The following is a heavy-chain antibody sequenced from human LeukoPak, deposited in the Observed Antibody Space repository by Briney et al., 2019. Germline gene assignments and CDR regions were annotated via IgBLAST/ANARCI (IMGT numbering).Heavy chain of an antibody. CDR1: GGSISSGGYY. Sequence: PSETLSLTCTVSGGSISSGGYYWSWIRQPPGKGLEWIGYIYYSGSTNYNPSLKSRVTISVDTSKNQFSLKLSSVTAADTAVYYCARGGRQLVHWFDPWGQGTLVTVSS. CDR3: ARGGRQLVHWFDP. V-gene: IGHV4-61*08. CDR2: IYYSGST. J-gene: IGHJ5*02. D-gene: IGHD6-13*01.